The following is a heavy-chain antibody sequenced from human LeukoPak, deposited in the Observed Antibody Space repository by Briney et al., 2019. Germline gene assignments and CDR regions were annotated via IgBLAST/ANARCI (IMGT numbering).Heavy chain of an antibody. D-gene: IGHD1-26*01. Sequence: SETLSLTCTVSGGSISSYYWSWIRQPPGKGLEWIGYFYYSGSTNYNPSLKSRVTISVDTSKNQFSLKLSSVTAADTAVYYCARGTGIVGANSDAFDIWGQGTMVTVSS. CDR3: ARGTGIVGANSDAFDI. J-gene: IGHJ3*02. CDR1: GGSISSYY. CDR2: FYYSGST. V-gene: IGHV4-59*01.